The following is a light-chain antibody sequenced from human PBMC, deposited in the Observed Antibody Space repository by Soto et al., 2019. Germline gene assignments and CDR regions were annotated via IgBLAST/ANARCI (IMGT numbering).Light chain of an antibody. CDR3: SSYTSSSIPNYV. V-gene: IGLV2-14*01. J-gene: IGLJ1*01. Sequence: QSVLTQPASVSGSPGQSITISCTGTSSDVGGYNYVSWYQQHPGKAPKLMIYDVSNRPSGVSNRFSGSKSGNTASLTISGLQAEDEADYYCSSYTSSSIPNYVFGTGTKVTVL. CDR1: SSDVGGYNY. CDR2: DVS.